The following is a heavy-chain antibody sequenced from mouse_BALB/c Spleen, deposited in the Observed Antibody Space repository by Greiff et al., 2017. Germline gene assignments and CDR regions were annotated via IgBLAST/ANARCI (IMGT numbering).Heavy chain of an antibody. D-gene: IGHD2-2*01. V-gene: IGHV1-69*02. CDR2: IYPSDSYT. CDR3: TIYYGYDYAMDY. J-gene: IGHJ4*01. Sequence: VQLQQPGAELVRPGASVKLSCKASGYTFTSYWINWVKQRPGQGLEWIGNIYPSDSYTNYNQKFKDKATLTVDKSSSTAYMQLSSPTSEDSAVYYCTIYYGYDYAMDYWGQGTSVTVSS. CDR1: GYTFTSYW.